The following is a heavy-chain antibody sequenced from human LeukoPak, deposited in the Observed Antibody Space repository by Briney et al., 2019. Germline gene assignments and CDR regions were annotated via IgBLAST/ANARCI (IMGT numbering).Heavy chain of an antibody. CDR2: IYYSGST. CDR1: GGSISSSSDY. V-gene: IGHV4-39*07. D-gene: IGHD6-19*01. Sequence: PSETLSLTCTVSGGSISSSSDYWDWIRQPPGKGLEWIGSIYYSGSTYYNPSLKSRVTISVDTSRNRFSLKLSSVTAADTAVYYCARAGGWSPYNWFDPWGQGTLVTVSS. CDR3: ARAGGWSPYNWFDP. J-gene: IGHJ5*02.